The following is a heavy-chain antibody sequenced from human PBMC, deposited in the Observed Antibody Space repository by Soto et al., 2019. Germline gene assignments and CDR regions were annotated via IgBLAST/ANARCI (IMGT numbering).Heavy chain of an antibody. D-gene: IGHD3-16*02. Sequence: SETLSLTCTVSGGSISSGGYYWSWIRQHPGKGLEWIGYIYYSRSTYYNPSLKSRVTISVDTSKNQFSLKLSSVTAADTAVYYCARVIFPRFDYWGQGTLVTVSS. V-gene: IGHV4-31*03. CDR3: ARVIFPRFDY. CDR1: GGSISSGGYY. J-gene: IGHJ4*02. CDR2: IYYSRST.